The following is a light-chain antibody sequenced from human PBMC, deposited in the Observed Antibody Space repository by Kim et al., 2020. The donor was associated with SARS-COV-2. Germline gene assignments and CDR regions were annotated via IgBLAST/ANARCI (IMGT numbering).Light chain of an antibody. CDR3: SSYTSSSTSWV. CDR2: DVS. Sequence: QSVLTQHASVYGSPGQSITISCTGTSSDVGGYNYVSWYQQHPGKAPKLMIYDVSKRPSGVSNRFSGSKSGNTASLTISGLQAEDEADYYCSSYTSSSTSWVFGGGTQLTVL. V-gene: IGLV2-14*01. CDR1: SSDVGGYNY. J-gene: IGLJ3*02.